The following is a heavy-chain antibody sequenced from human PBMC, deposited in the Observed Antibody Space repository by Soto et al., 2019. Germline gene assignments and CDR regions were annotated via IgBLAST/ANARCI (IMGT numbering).Heavy chain of an antibody. CDR3: ARRVTMVRGVIIRNRADAFDI. CDR1: GYSFTSYW. CDR2: IYPGDSDT. J-gene: IGHJ3*02. D-gene: IGHD3-10*01. Sequence: GESLKISCKGSGYSFTSYWIGWVRQMPGKGLEWMGIIYPGDSDTRYSPSFQGKVTISADKSISTAYRQWSSLKASDTAMYYCARRVTMVRGVIIRNRADAFDIWGQGKMVTVSS. V-gene: IGHV5-51*01.